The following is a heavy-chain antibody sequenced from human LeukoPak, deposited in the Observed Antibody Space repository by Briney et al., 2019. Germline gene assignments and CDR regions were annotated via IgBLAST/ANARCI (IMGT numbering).Heavy chain of an antibody. D-gene: IGHD1-26*01. J-gene: IGHJ4*02. CDR3: ARGGSYYPPHFDY. CDR1: GFTFSSYG. Sequence: GGSLRLSCAASGFTFSSYGMHWVRQAPGKGLEWVAFIRYDGSNKYYADSVKGRFTISRDNSKNTLYLQMNSLRAEDTAVYYCARGGSYYPPHFDYWGQGTLVTVSS. V-gene: IGHV3-30*02. CDR2: IRYDGSNK.